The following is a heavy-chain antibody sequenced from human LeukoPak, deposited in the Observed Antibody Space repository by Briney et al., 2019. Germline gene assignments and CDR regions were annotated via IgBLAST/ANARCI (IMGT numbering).Heavy chain of an antibody. J-gene: IGHJ6*02. CDR3: ARQGSYYDSSGYYGMDV. V-gene: IGHV3-74*01. CDR2: INSDGSST. D-gene: IGHD3-22*01. Sequence: GGSLRLSCAASGFTFSSYAMHWVRQAPGKGLVWVSRINSDGSSTSYADSVKGRFTISRDNAKNTLYLQMNSLRAEDTAVYYCARQGSYYDSSGYYGMDVWGQGTTVTVSS. CDR1: GFTFSSYA.